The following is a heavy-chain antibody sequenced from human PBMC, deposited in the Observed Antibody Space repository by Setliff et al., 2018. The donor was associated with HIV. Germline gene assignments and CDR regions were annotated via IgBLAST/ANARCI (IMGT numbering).Heavy chain of an antibody. CDR1: GFVFSSYA. Sequence: GGSLRLSCAASGFVFSSYAMNWVRQAPGKGLEWVSIISDSGGSTYYADSVKGRFTISRDNSKNTLYLQMNSLRAEDTAVYYCAKDRGPYGSDYWGQGTLVTVSS. J-gene: IGHJ4*02. CDR2: ISDSGGST. D-gene: IGHD4-17*01. CDR3: AKDRGPYGSDY. V-gene: IGHV3-23*01.